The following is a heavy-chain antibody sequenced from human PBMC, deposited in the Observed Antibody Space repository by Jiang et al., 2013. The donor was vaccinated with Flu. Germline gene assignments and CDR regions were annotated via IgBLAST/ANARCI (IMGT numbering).Heavy chain of an antibody. V-gene: IGHV4-31*03. J-gene: IGHJ4*02. CDR3: ARLYYYDSSGYQNNDY. Sequence: GLVKPSQTLSLTCTVSGGSISSGGYYWSWIRQHPGKGLEWIGYIYYSGSTYYNPSLKSRVTISVDTSKNQFSLKLSSVTAADTAVYYCARLYYYDSSGYQNNDYWGQGTLVTVSS. D-gene: IGHD3-22*01. CDR1: GGSISSGGYY. CDR2: IYYSGST.